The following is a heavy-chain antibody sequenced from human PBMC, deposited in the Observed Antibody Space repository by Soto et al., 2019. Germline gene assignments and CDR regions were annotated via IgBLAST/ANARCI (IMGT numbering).Heavy chain of an antibody. V-gene: IGHV1-69*12. CDR2: IIPIFGTA. J-gene: IGHJ6*02. Sequence: QVQLVQSGAEVKKPGSSVKVSCKASGGTFSSYAISWVRQAPGQGLEWMGGIIPIFGTANCAQKFQGRVTITADESTSTSYMELSSLRSEDTAVYYCARGHAYAAIAVAASGTYYYYGMDVWGQGTTVNVSS. CDR1: GGTFSSYA. D-gene: IGHD6-19*01. CDR3: ARGHAYAAIAVAASGTYYYYGMDV.